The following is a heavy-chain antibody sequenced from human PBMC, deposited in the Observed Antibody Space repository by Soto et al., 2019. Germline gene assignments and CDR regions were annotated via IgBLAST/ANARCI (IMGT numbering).Heavy chain of an antibody. J-gene: IGHJ6*02. CDR2: IIPLFGTA. CDR1: GGTFDAYT. CDR3: ARLGTKAMDV. D-gene: IGHD2-2*01. Sequence: QVQLVQSGAEVRKPGSSVRVSCKASGGTFDAYTITWVRQAPGQGLEWMGGIIPLFGTANYAQKFQGRVTITADASTTTAHMELSSLRSEDTAVYFCARLGTKAMDVWGQGTTVTISS. V-gene: IGHV1-69*01.